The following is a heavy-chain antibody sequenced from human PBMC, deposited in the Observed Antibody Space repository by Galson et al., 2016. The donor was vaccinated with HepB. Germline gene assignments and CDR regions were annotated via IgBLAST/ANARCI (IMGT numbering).Heavy chain of an antibody. V-gene: IGHV3-30*18. D-gene: IGHD4-23*01. CDR3: AKGRLRWDYYHSLDV. J-gene: IGHJ6*02. CDR1: GFSFSDYG. Sequence: SLRLSCAASGFSFSDYGMHWVRQAPGRGLEWVAVISYDGSNTYYADSVKGRFIISKDNTKNTLYVDMNSLRDEDTAMYYCAKGRLRWDYYHSLDVWGQGTTVTVSS. CDR2: ISYDGSNT.